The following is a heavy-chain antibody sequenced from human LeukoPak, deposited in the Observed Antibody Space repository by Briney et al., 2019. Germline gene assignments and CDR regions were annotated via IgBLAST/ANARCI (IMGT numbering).Heavy chain of an antibody. D-gene: IGHD3-10*01. CDR3: ARRYGPVSGYYYYGMDV. CDR1: GGSISSYY. V-gene: IGHV4-59*08. Sequence: KPSETLSLTCTVSGGSISSYYWSWIRQPPGKGLEWIGYIYYSGSTNYNPSLKSRVTISVDTSKNQFSLKLSSVTAADTAVYYCARRYGPVSGYYYYGMDVWGQGTTVTVSS. J-gene: IGHJ6*02. CDR2: IYYSGST.